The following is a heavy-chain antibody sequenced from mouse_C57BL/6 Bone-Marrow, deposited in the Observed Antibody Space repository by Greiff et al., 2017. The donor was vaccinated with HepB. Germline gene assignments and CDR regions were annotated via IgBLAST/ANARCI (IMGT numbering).Heavy chain of an antibody. Sequence: QVHVKQSGAELARPGASVKLSCKASGYTFTSYGISWVKQRTGQGLEWIGEIYPRSGNTYYNEKFKGKATQTADKSSSTAYMELRSLTSEDSAVYFCARRAAQATPFAYWGQGTLVTVSA. V-gene: IGHV1-81*01. CDR3: ARRAAQATPFAY. J-gene: IGHJ3*01. D-gene: IGHD3-2*02. CDR2: IYPRSGNT. CDR1: GYTFTSYG.